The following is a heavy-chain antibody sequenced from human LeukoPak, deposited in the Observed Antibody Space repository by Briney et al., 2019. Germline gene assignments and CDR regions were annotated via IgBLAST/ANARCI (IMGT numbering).Heavy chain of an antibody. CDR3: ARAGIVVVPAASWFDP. J-gene: IGHJ5*02. CDR2: IDHSGSP. Sequence: SETLSLTCAVSGGSFSGYYWSWIRQSPGKGLEWIGEIDHSGSPNYNPSLKSRVTISVDTSKNQFSLKLSSVTAADTAVYYCARAGIVVVPAASWFDPWGQGTLVTVSS. D-gene: IGHD2-2*01. CDR1: GGSFSGYY. V-gene: IGHV4-34*01.